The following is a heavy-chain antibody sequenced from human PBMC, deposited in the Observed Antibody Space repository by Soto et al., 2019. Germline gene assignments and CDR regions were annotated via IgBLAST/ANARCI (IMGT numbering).Heavy chain of an antibody. D-gene: IGHD2-2*01. CDR2: IIPILGIA. Sequence: QVQLVQSGAEVKKPGSSVKVSCKASGGTFSSYTISWVRQAPGQGLEWMGRIIPILGIANYAQKFQGRVTITADKSTGTAYMELSSLRSEDTAVYYCARGEIQLLSAFDIWGQGTMVTVSS. J-gene: IGHJ3*02. CDR1: GGTFSSYT. CDR3: ARGEIQLLSAFDI. V-gene: IGHV1-69*02.